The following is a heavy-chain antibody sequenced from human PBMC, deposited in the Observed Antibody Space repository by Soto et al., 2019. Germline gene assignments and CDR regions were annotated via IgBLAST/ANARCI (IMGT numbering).Heavy chain of an antibody. CDR2: INSDGSST. CDR1: GFTFSSYW. J-gene: IGHJ6*02. V-gene: IGHV3-74*01. D-gene: IGHD2-2*01. Sequence: HPGGSLRLSCAASGFTFSSYWMHWVRQAPGEGLVWVSRINSDGSSTSYADSVKGRFTISRDNAKNTLYLQMNSQRAEDTAVYYCARDRRGSTDGYYYYGMDGWGQGTTVTVSS. CDR3: ARDRRGSTDGYYYYGMDG.